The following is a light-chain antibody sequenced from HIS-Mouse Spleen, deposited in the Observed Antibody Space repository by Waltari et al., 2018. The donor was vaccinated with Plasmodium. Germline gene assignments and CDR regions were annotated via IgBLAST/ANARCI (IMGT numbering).Light chain of an antibody. Sequence: SYELTQPPSVSVSPGQTARITCSGAALPTHYTYWYQQKSGQAPVLVIYEDSKRPPGIPERFSGSSSGTMATLTSSGAQVEDEADYYCYSTDSSGNHRVFGGGTKLTVL. J-gene: IGLJ3*02. CDR1: ALPTHY. V-gene: IGLV3-10*01. CDR3: YSTDSSGNHRV. CDR2: EDS.